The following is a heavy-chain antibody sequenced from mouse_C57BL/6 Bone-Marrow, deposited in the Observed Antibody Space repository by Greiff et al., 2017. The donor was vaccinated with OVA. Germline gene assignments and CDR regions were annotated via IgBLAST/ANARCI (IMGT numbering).Heavy chain of an antibody. Sequence: EVMLVESGGGLVKPGGSLKLSCAASGFTFSSYAMSWVRQTPEKRLEWVATISDGGSYTYSPDNVKGRFTISRDNAKNNLYLQMSHLKSEDTAMYYCARERLLLRPRGFAYWGQGTLVTVSA. V-gene: IGHV5-4*01. D-gene: IGHD1-1*01. CDR1: GFTFSSYA. J-gene: IGHJ3*01. CDR2: ISDGGSYT. CDR3: ARERLLLRPRGFAY.